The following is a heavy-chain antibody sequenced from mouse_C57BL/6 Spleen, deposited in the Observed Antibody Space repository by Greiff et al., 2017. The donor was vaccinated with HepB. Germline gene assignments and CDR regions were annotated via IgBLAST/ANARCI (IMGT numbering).Heavy chain of an antibody. J-gene: IGHJ1*03. Sequence: VHLVESGPGLVQPSQSLSITCTVSGFSLTSDGVHWVRQSPGKGLEWLGVIWSGGSTHYNAAFISRLSNSKDNSNSHVFFHMNSLQTDDTAIYYCARNHAYCGSGYWNFDDWGTGTTLTVSS. CDR2: IWSGGST. D-gene: IGHD1-1*01. CDR3: ARNHAYCGSGYWNFDD. CDR1: GFSLTSDG. V-gene: IGHV2-2*01.